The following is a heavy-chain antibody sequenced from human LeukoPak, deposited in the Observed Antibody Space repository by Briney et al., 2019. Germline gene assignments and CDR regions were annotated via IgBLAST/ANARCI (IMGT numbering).Heavy chain of an antibody. Sequence: PSQTLSLTCAVSGGSISSGGYSWSWIRQPPGKGLEWIGYIYHSGSTYYNPSLKSRVTISVDRSKNQFSLKLSSVTAADTAVYFCPKEDWSSTMGSYYFTYWGQETLVTVSS. J-gene: IGHJ4*02. V-gene: IGHV4-30-2*01. CDR1: GGSISSGGYS. CDR2: IYHSGST. D-gene: IGHD3/OR15-3a*01. CDR3: PKEDWSSTMGSYYFTY.